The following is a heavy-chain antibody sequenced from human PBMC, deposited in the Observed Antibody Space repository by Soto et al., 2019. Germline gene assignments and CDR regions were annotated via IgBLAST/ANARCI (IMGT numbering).Heavy chain of an antibody. CDR2: MSAGSGDT. CDR1: GYSFTNYD. Sequence: QMQLVQFGADVARPGDSVTVSCKASGYSFTNYDVSWVRQAPAQGLEWMGWMSAGSGDTEYAQKFQGRVTMTRDTSINTAYMALSDLTSHDTAIYYCARDEPLGSLYGIDAWGQGTSVTVSS. J-gene: IGHJ5*02. D-gene: IGHD1-26*01. V-gene: IGHV1-8*02. CDR3: ARDEPLGSLYGIDA.